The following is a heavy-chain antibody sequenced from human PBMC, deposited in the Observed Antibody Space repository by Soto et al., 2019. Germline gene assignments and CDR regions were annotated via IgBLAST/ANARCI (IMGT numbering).Heavy chain of an antibody. J-gene: IGHJ6*02. CDR3: ARDGGGITIFGVVINDYYYYGMDV. Sequence: PGGSLRLSCAASGFPFSSYWMHRVRQAPGKGLAWVSGITADGSVTAYGDAVRGRFTISRENAKSTLYRQMNSLRAEDTAVYYCARDGGGITIFGVVINDYYYYGMDVWAQGTTVPVSS. CDR2: ITADGSVT. D-gene: IGHD3-3*01. V-gene: IGHV3-74*01. CDR1: GFPFSSYW.